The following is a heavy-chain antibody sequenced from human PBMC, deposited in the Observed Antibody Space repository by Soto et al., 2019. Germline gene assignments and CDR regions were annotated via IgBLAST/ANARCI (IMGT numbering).Heavy chain of an antibody. CDR3: ARGGIMWTQSFFAY. CDR1: GDSVSNTNYF. J-gene: IGHJ4*02. V-gene: IGHV4-61*01. D-gene: IGHD5-18*01. CDR2: VYYTGNT. Sequence: SETLSLTCTVSGDSVSNTNYFWSWIRQPPGKGLEWIGYVYYTGNTDYNPSFKSRVNMSIDPSKNQFSLKVNSVTAADTAVYFCARGGIMWTQSFFAYWGQGDQVTVS.